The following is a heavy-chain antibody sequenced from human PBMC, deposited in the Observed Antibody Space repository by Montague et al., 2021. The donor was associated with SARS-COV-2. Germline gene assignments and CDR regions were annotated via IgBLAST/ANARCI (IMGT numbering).Heavy chain of an antibody. Sequence: SETLSLTCAVYGGSFSGYYWSWIRQPPGKGLEWIGEINHSGSTKYNPSLKSRVTISVDTSKNQFSLKLSSVTAADTAVYYCARGTKGVFTYDYGSSGYASDYWGQGTLVTVSS. CDR1: GGSFSGYY. CDR2: INHSGST. D-gene: IGHD3-22*01. J-gene: IGHJ4*02. CDR3: ARGTKGVFTYDYGSSGYASDY. V-gene: IGHV4-34*01.